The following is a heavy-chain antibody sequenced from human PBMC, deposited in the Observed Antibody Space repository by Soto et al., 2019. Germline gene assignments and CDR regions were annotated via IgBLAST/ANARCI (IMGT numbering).Heavy chain of an antibody. CDR1: GYSFTSYW. V-gene: IGHV5-51*01. CDR2: IYPGDSDT. CDR3: ARQIPDYYDSSAPAAFDI. Sequence: PRESLKISCKGSGYSFTSYWIGWVRQMPGKGLEWMGIIYPGDSDTRYSPSFQGQVTISADKSISTAYLQWSSLKASDTAMYYCARQIPDYYDSSAPAAFDIWGQGTMVTVSS. D-gene: IGHD3-22*01. J-gene: IGHJ3*02.